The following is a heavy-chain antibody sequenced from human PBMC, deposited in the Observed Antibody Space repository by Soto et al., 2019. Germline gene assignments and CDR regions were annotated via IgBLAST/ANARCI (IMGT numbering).Heavy chain of an antibody. CDR1: GGSISSGGYY. D-gene: IGHD5-12*01. Sequence: SETLSLTCTVSGGSISSGGYYWSWIRQHPRKGLEWIGYIYYSGSTYYNPSLKSRVTISVDTSKNQFSLKLSSVTAADPALYYCSRAGYIFHHRPSFDYWGQGTLVTVSS. V-gene: IGHV4-31*03. CDR3: SRAGYIFHHRPSFDY. J-gene: IGHJ4*02. CDR2: IYYSGST.